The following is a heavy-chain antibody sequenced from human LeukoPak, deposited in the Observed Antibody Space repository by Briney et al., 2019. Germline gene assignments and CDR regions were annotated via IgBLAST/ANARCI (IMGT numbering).Heavy chain of an antibody. D-gene: IGHD2-2*01. Sequence: ASVKVSCKASGYTFTSYGISWVRQAPEQGLEWMRWISAYNGNTNYAQKLQGRVTMTTDTSTSTAYMELRSLRSDDTAVYYCARGDIVVVPAATYYYYYGMDVWGQGTTVTVSS. CDR1: GYTFTSYG. CDR3: ARGDIVVVPAATYYYYYGMDV. V-gene: IGHV1-18*01. CDR2: ISAYNGNT. J-gene: IGHJ6*02.